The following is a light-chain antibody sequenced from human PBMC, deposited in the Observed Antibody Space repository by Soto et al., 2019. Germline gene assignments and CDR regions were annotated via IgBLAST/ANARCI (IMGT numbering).Light chain of an antibody. CDR3: EFYAVTIYV. CDR2: EGS. V-gene: IGLV2-23*01. CDR1: RRNVGSYNL. J-gene: IGLJ1*01. Sequence: LTHGASGIGTPERSIACCCPLERRNVGSYNLVSWYQQHPGKAPKLMIYEGSKRPSGVSNRFSGSKSGNTASLTISWLHFEVNAAYSSEFYAVTIYV.